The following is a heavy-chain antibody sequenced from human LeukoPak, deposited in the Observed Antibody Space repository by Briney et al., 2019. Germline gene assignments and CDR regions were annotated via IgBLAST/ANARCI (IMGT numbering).Heavy chain of an antibody. CDR1: GFTFSDYG. CDR2: IHYDGSNK. J-gene: IGHJ4*02. V-gene: IGHV3-30*02. Sequence: PGGSLRLSCAASGFTFSDYGMHWVRQAPGKGLDWVAFIHYDGSNKYYADSVKGRFTISRDDSKNTLYLQMNSLRAEDTAVYYCAREQDPYFDYWGQGTLVTVSS. CDR3: AREQDPYFDY.